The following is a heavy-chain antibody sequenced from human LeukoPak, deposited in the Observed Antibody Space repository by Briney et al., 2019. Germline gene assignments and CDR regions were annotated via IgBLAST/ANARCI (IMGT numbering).Heavy chain of an antibody. CDR3: ARDPYNNGVDAFDI. CDR1: GGSISSYY. J-gene: IGHJ3*02. CDR2: IYYSGST. Sequence: SETLSLTCTVSGGSISSYYWSWIRQPPGKGLEWIGFIYYSGSTSYNPSLKSRVTISVDTSKNQFSLRLSTVTAADTAIYYCARDPYNNGVDAFDIWGQGTMVTVSS. D-gene: IGHD6-19*01. V-gene: IGHV4-59*01.